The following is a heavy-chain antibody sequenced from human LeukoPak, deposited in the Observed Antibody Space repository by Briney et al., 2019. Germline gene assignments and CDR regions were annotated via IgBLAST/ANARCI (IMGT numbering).Heavy chain of an antibody. CDR1: GFTFSNYW. J-gene: IGHJ6*03. Sequence: GGSLRLSCEASGFTFSNYWMSWVRQVRQAPGKGLECVASIKQDGSEKYYVDSVKGRFTISRDSAKNSLYLQMNSLRAEDTAVYYCARVNPYYYYMDVWGRGTTVTVSS. CDR2: IKQDGSEK. V-gene: IGHV3-7*01. CDR3: ARVNPYYYYMDV.